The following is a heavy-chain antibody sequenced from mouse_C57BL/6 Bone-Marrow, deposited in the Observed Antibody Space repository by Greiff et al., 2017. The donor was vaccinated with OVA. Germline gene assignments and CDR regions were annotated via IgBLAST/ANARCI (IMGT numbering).Heavy chain of an antibody. CDR3: ARRGYYGNYGEVDY. J-gene: IGHJ2*01. D-gene: IGHD2-1*01. CDR1: GYSFTGYY. V-gene: IGHV1-43*01. Sequence: EVMLVESGPELVKPGASVKISCKASGYSFTGYYMHWVKQSSEKSLEWIGEINPSTGGTSYNQKFKGKATLTVDKSSSTAYMQLKSLTSEDSAVYYCARRGYYGNYGEVDYWGQGTTLTVSS. CDR2: INPSTGGT.